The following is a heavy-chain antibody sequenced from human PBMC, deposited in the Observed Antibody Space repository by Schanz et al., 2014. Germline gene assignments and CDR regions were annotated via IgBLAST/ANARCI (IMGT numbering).Heavy chain of an antibody. D-gene: IGHD3-16*01. CDR2: INPHLNIT. J-gene: IGHJ5*02. Sequence: QVQLVQSGAEVRKPGASVRVSCKASGYTLTNYYMHWVRQAPGQGLEWMGMINPHLNITTYAQIFQGGVPMTGETSTRTVYMDLSSLRSEDTAVYYCARGGGFYWFDPWGQGTLVTVSS. CDR1: GYTLTNYY. CDR3: ARGGGFYWFDP. V-gene: IGHV1-46*01.